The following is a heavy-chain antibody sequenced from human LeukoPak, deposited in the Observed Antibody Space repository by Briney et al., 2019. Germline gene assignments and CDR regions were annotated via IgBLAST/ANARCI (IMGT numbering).Heavy chain of an antibody. D-gene: IGHD1-14*01. CDR2: ISSSCST. Sequence: SETLSLTCTVSSGSINNYYWSWIRQTPGKGLEWIGYISSSCSTNYNPSVKSRVTKSVDTSKNQFSLKLRSVTAADTAVYYCARTNQISESAFDIWGQGTMVIVSS. J-gene: IGHJ3*02. CDR1: SGSINNYY. V-gene: IGHV4-59*01. CDR3: ARTNQISESAFDI.